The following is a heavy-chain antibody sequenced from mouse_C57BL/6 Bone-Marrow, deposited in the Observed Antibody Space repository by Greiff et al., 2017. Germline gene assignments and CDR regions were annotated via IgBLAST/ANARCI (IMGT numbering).Heavy chain of an antibody. CDR1: GYTFTSYW. J-gene: IGHJ2*01. CDR2: IHPNSGST. V-gene: IGHV1-64*01. D-gene: IGHD1-1*01. Sequence: QVQLQQPGAELVKPGASVKLSCKASGYTFTSYWMHWVKQRPGQGLEWIGVIHPNSGSTNYNEKFKSKATLTVDKSSSTAYMQLSSLTSEDSAVYYCALYGSSEEDYWGQGTTLTVSS. CDR3: ALYGSSEEDY.